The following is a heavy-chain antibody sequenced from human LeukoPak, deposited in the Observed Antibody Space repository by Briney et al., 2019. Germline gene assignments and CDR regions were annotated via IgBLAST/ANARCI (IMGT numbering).Heavy chain of an antibody. J-gene: IGHJ6*02. Sequence: PGGSLRLSCAASGFPFSTYYMDWVRQAPGKGLECVGLSRAKGDSNSTEYAASVKGRFSILRDESENSMYLQMNSLKTEDTAVYFCVREYFYGMDVWGQGTTVTVSS. CDR2: SRAKGDSNST. V-gene: IGHV3-72*01. CDR3: VREYFYGMDV. CDR1: GFPFSTYY.